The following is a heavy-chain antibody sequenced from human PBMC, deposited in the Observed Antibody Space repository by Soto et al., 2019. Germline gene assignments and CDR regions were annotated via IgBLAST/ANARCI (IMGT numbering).Heavy chain of an antibody. CDR1: GGSFSGYQ. Sequence: QVQLQQWGAGLLKPSETLSLTCAVYGGSFSGYQWTWIRQTPGKGLEWIWEINDSGNINYNPSLKSRVTIFLDTPKKQISLKLSSVTAADTAVYFCARGLILWFGELSRRGGYYYYMDVWGKGTTVTVSS. D-gene: IGHD3-10*01. V-gene: IGHV4-34*01. CDR3: ARGLILWFGELSRRGGYYYYMDV. CDR2: INDSGNI. J-gene: IGHJ6*03.